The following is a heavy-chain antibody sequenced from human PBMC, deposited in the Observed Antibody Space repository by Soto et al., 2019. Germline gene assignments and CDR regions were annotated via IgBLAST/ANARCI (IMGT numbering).Heavy chain of an antibody. CDR1: GFTFSSYS. CDR3: ARDAHQYEKAFDI. Sequence: PGGSLRLSCAASGFTFSSYSMNWVRQAPGKGLEWVSSISSSSSYIYYADSVKGRFTISRDNAKNSLYLQMNSLRAEDTAVYYCARDAHQYEKAFDIWGQGTMVTVSS. J-gene: IGHJ3*02. V-gene: IGHV3-21*01. CDR2: ISSSSSYI. D-gene: IGHD2-2*01.